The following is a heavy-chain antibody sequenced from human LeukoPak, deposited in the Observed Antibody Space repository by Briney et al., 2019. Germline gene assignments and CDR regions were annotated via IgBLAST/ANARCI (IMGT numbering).Heavy chain of an antibody. CDR1: GYTFTTYD. J-gene: IGHJ5*02. CDR2: MNPKSGDA. V-gene: IGHV1-8*03. Sequence: ASVKVSCKASGYTFTTYDINWVRQAAGQGFEWMGWMNPKSGDAGYADKFQGRVAITRDTSVHTAYLELSALTSDDTAVYYCARGPFGNCGGGPCHFRDIDNWYDPWGQGTLVTVSS. D-gene: IGHD2-21*01. CDR3: ARGPFGNCGGGPCHFRDIDNWYDP.